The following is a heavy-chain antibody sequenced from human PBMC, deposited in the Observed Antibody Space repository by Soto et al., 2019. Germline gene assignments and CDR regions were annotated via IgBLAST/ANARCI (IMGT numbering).Heavy chain of an antibody. D-gene: IGHD3-16*02. CDR1: GFTFDDFA. J-gene: IGHJ4*02. V-gene: IGHV3-9*01. CDR2: MSWNRGSI. Sequence: SLRLSCVASGFTFDDFAMHWVRQAPGKGLGWVSGMSWNRGSIVYADSVKGRFTISRDNAKNSLYLQMNSLRPEDTALYYCAKDISLGELSAPDHWGQGTLVTVSS. CDR3: AKDISLGELSAPDH.